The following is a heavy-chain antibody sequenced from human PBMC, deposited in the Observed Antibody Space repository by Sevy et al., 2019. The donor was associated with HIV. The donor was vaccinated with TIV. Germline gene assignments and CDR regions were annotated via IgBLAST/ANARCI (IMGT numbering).Heavy chain of an antibody. V-gene: IGHV3-23*01. CDR2: ISGSGSNT. CDR3: AKFYGSSWSIYYFDS. Sequence: GGSLRLSCAASEFPFSSYAMSWVRQAPGKGLEWVSAISGSGSNTYYADSVKGRFTISRDNSKNTLYLQMNSLRAEDTAVFYCAKFYGSSWSIYYFDSWGQGTLVTVSS. CDR1: EFPFSSYA. J-gene: IGHJ4*02. D-gene: IGHD2-15*01.